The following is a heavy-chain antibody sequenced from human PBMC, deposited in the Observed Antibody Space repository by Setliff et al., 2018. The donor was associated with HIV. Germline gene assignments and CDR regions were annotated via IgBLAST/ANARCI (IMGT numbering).Heavy chain of an antibody. J-gene: IGHJ4*02. Sequence: SETLSLTCTVSGGSISSYYWSWIRQPPGKGLEWIGSIYYTGSANYNPSLKSRVTMSVDTSKNQFSLKLSSLTAADTAMYYCASVTLFVRFDFWGLGTLVTVSS. D-gene: IGHD3-10*02. CDR2: IYYTGSA. CDR3: ASVTLFVRFDF. V-gene: IGHV4-59*04. CDR1: GGSISSYY.